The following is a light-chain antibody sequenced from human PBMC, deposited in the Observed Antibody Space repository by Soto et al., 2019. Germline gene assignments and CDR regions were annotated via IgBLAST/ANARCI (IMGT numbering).Light chain of an antibody. CDR2: GAS. Sequence: IVLTQSPGTLSLSPGERATLSWGASQSVSSSYLAWYQQKPGQAPRLLIYGASSRATGIPDRFSGSGSGPDFTLTISRLEPEDFAVYYCQQYGSSPLTFGGGTKVDIK. J-gene: IGKJ4*01. CDR3: QQYGSSPLT. CDR1: QSVSSSY. V-gene: IGKV3-20*01.